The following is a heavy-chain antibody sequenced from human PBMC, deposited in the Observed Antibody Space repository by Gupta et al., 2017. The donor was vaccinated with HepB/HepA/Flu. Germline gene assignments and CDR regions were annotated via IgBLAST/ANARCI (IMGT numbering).Heavy chain of an antibody. V-gene: IGHV4-39*02. D-gene: IGHD6-13*01. J-gene: IGHJ6*03. CDR2: IYYSGST. CDR1: GGSISSSSYY. Sequence: QLQLPESGPGPVTPSETLSLTCTVSGGSISSSSYYWGWIRQPPGKGLEWIGSIYYSGSTYYNPSLKSRVTISVDTSKNQFSLKLSSVTAADTAVYYCARDTLTIVPGIAAAGTERLPMDVWGKGTTVTVSS. CDR3: ARDTLTIVPGIAAAGTERLPMDV.